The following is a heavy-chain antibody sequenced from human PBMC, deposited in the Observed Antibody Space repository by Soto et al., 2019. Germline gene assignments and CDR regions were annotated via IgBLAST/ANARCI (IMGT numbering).Heavy chain of an antibody. Sequence: QVQLQESGPGLVKPSETLSLTCTVSGGSISSYYWSWIRQPPGKGLEWIGYVYYSGATNYNPSLKGPVTISVDTSKNQFSLKLSSVTAADTAEYYCARQRACSICCPGGTDYWGQGILVTVSS. CDR3: ARQRACSICCPGGTDY. CDR1: GGSISSYY. CDR2: VYYSGAT. D-gene: IGHD2-2*01. V-gene: IGHV4-59*08. J-gene: IGHJ4*02.